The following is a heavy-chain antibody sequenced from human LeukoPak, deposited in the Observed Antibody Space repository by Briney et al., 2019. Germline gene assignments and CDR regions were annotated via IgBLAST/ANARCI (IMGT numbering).Heavy chain of an antibody. CDR1: GFTFNYYW. V-gene: IGHV3-7*01. D-gene: IGHD2-2*01. CDR3: ARDAYSSTSCFDY. Sequence: GGSLRLSCAASGFTFNYYWMNWVRQAPGKGLEWVANIKQGGSEIYYVDSVKGRFTISRDNAKNSLYLQMNSLRAEDTAVYYCARDAYSSTSCFDYWGQGTLVTVSS. J-gene: IGHJ4*02. CDR2: IKQGGSEI.